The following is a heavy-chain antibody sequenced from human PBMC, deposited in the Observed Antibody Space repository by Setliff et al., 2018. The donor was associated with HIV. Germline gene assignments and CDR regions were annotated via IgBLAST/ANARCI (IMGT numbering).Heavy chain of an antibody. V-gene: IGHV1-3*01. CDR2: INAGDDNT. D-gene: IGHD6-19*01. CDR1: GYTFSTNA. J-gene: IGHJ4*02. CDR3: ARGSCSGCYLSDY. Sequence: GASVKVSCKAFGYTFSTNAIHWVRQAPGQRLEWMGYINAGDDNTRYSEKFQGRVTITRDTSANTAYKELSSLRSEDTAVYYCARGSCSGCYLSDYWGLGTLVTVSS.